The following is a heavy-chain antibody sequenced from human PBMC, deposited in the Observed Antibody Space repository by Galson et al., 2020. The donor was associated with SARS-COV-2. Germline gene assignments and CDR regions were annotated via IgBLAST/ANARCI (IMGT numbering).Heavy chain of an antibody. Sequence: GESLKLSCQGSGYSFNSYWIGWVRQLPGQGLEWVGIIYPRDSDTRYRPSFQGQATISADKSISTAYLQWSSLKDSDTAMYYCARRPAVAAINWFDPWGQGTLVTGSP. CDR1: GYSFNSYW. CDR3: ARRPAVAAINWFDP. J-gene: IGHJ5*02. D-gene: IGHD2-15*01. CDR2: IYPRDSDT. V-gene: IGHV5-51*01.